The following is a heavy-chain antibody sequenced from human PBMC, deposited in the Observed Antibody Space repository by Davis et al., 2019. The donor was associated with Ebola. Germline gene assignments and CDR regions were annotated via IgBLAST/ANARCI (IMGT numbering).Heavy chain of an antibody. CDR1: GFTFSAYY. CDR2: ISSSSSYT. D-gene: IGHD4-17*01. CDR3: ARGTTVTTFDY. J-gene: IGHJ4*02. V-gene: IGHV3-11*06. Sequence: GGSLTLSCAASGFTFSAYYMSWIRQAPAQGLALVSYISSSSSYTNYADSVKGRFTISRDNAKNSLYLQMNSLRAEDTAVYYCARGTTVTTFDYWGQGTLVTVSS.